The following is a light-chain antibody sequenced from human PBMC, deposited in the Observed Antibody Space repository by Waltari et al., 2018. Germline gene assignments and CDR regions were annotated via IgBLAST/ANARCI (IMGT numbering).Light chain of an antibody. V-gene: IGLV2-14*03. Sequence: QSALTQPASVSGSPGQSITISCTGTISDMGGYNYVSWYQQHPGKAPKLMIFDVSNRPSGVSNRFSGSKSGNTASLTISGLQAEDEADYYCSSYTSSSTLVFGGGTKLTVL. CDR3: SSYTSSSTLV. J-gene: IGLJ3*02. CDR1: ISDMGGYNY. CDR2: DVS.